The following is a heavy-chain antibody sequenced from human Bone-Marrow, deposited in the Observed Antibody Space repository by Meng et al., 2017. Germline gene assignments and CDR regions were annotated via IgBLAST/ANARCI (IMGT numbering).Heavy chain of an antibody. J-gene: IGHJ2*01. D-gene: IGHD2-2*01. CDR3: ARRLETHCSSTSCYVGGPYWYFDL. V-gene: IGHV4-30-4*01. Sequence: QLQLQESGSGLVKPSQTLSLTCTVSGCSISSGDYYWSWIRQPPGKGLEWIGYIYYSGSTYYNPSLKSRVTISVDTSKNQFSLKLSSVTAADTAVYYCARRLETHCSSTSCYVGGPYWYFDLWGRGTLVTVSS. CDR2: IYYSGST. CDR1: GCSISSGDYY.